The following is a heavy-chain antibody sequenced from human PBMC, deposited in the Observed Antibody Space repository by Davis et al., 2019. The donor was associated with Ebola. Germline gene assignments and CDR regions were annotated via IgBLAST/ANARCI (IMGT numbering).Heavy chain of an antibody. CDR3: ATTQWLREFDN. CDR1: GFTFSNFA. Sequence: GESLKISCVASGFTFSNFAFVWVRQTPGRGLEWVSTIVGSGKTYYADSVKGRFTISRDSSRNTVYLEMNSLRAEDTAVYYCATTQWLREFDNWGQGTLVTVSS. CDR2: IVGSGKT. V-gene: IGHV3-23*01. J-gene: IGHJ4*02. D-gene: IGHD6-19*01.